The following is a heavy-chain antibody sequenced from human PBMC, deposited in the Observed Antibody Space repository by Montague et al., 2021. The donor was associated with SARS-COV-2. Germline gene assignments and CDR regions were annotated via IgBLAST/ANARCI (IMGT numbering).Heavy chain of an antibody. J-gene: IGHJ3*02. Sequence: SETLSLTCTASGGSISSNNYYWDWIRQPPGKGLEWIGSIYGSGSTYYNPSLKSRVTISVDTSKNHFSLKLNSVTAADTAVYYCARRGRKLLPVATTIGGFDIWGQGTMVTVSS. CDR3: ARRGRKLLPVATTIGGFDI. V-gene: IGHV4-39*02. D-gene: IGHD5-12*01. CDR2: IYGSGST. CDR1: GGSISSNNYY.